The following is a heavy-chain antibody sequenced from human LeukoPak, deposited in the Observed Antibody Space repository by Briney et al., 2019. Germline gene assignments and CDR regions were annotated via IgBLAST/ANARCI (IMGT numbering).Heavy chain of an antibody. Sequence: ASVEVSCKASGYTFTGYYLHWVRQAPGQGLEWMGWINPNSGGTNYAQKFQGRVTMTRDTSISTAYMELSRLRSDDTAVYYCARGDGSGYYYLLGYWGQGTLVTVSS. CDR2: INPNSGGT. CDR3: ARGDGSGYYYLLGY. CDR1: GYTFTGYY. J-gene: IGHJ4*02. D-gene: IGHD3-22*01. V-gene: IGHV1-2*02.